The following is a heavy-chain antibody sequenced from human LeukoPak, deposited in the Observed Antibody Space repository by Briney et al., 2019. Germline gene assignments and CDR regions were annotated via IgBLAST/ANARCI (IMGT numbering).Heavy chain of an antibody. D-gene: IGHD4-23*01. J-gene: IGHJ4*02. CDR3: ARESTEVTPGY. V-gene: IGHV3-7*01. CDR1: GFTFSSYW. Sequence: GGSLRLSCAASGFTFSSYWMSWVRQAPGKGLEWVANIKQDGSEKYYVDSVKGRFTISRDNAKNTLFLQMNSLRGDDTAVYYCARESTEVTPGYWGQGTLVTVSS. CDR2: IKQDGSEK.